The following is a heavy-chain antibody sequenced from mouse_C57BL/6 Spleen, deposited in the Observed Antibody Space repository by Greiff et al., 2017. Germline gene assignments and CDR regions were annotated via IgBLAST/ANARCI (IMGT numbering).Heavy chain of an antibody. CDR1: GYTFTSYW. CDR3: ARGDYELDYDFWD. V-gene: IGHV1-55*01. CDR2: IDPGGGKT. Sequence: VQLQQPGAELVKPGASVKLSCEASGYTFTSYWMSWVKQRPEQGLEWIGNIDPGGGKTYYNDKFKGKATLTVDTSSSTAYMQLSSLTSEDSAVYYCARGDYELDYDFWDGGTGTTVTASS. D-gene: IGHD2-4*01. J-gene: IGHJ1*03.